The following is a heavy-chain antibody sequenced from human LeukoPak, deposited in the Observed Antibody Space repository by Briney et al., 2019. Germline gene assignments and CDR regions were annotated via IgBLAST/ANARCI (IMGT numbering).Heavy chain of an antibody. CDR3: AKGNDFLSGFYFDY. Sequence: GGSLRLSCVPSGFIFSSFAMSWVRQAPGKGLEWVSAISGSGGSTYYADSVKGRFTISRDNSKNTLYLQMDSLRAEDTAVYYCAKGNDFLSGFYFDYWGQGTLVTVSS. CDR2: ISGSGGST. V-gene: IGHV3-23*01. D-gene: IGHD3-3*01. CDR1: GFIFSSFA. J-gene: IGHJ4*02.